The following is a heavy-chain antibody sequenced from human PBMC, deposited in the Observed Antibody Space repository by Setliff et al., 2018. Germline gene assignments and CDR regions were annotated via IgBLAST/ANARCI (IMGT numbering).Heavy chain of an antibody. CDR1: GYTFTGYY. CDR3: ARVRSSSWLVVNWFDP. Sequence: VASVKVSCKASGYTFTGYYMHWVRQAPGQGLEWMGWINPNSGGTNYAQKFQGRVTMTRDTSISTAYMELSRLRSDDTAVYYCARVRSSSWLVVNWFDPWGQGTLVTVSS. J-gene: IGHJ5*02. CDR2: INPNSGGT. V-gene: IGHV1-2*02. D-gene: IGHD6-13*01.